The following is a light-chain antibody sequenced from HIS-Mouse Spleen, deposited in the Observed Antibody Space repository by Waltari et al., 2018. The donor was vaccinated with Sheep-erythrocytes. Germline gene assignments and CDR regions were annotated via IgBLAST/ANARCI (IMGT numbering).Light chain of an antibody. V-gene: IGLV2-11*01. CDR1: TSDVGGSNH. CDR2: DVS. Sequence: QSALTQPRSVSGSPGQSVTISCTGTTSDVGGSNHVCWYQQHPGKAPKLMIYDVSKRPSGVPDRFSGSKSGNTASLTISGLQAEDEADYYCCSYAGSYTWVFGGGTKLTVL. J-gene: IGLJ3*02. CDR3: CSYAGSYTWV.